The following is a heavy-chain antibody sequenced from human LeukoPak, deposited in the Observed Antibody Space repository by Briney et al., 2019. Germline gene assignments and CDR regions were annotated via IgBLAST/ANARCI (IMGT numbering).Heavy chain of an antibody. D-gene: IGHD1-14*01. V-gene: IGHV4-4*02. CDR2: IHRSGST. Sequence: SETLSLTCTVSLDSTTSNFWSWVRQPPGKGLEWIGEIHRSGSTNYNPSLQSRVTITIDRSKNQIALELSSVTAADTAVYYCAREIVGGFNPGAYWGQGTLVTVSS. CDR3: AREIVGGFNPGAY. J-gene: IGHJ4*02. CDR1: LDSTTSNF.